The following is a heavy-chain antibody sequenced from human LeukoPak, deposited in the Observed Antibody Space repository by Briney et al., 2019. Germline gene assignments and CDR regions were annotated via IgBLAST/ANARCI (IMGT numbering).Heavy chain of an antibody. CDR2: INHSGGT. J-gene: IGHJ4*02. Sequence: SETLSLTCAVYGGSFSGYYWSWSRQRPGEGLEWMGEINHSGGTNYNPSLKSRVAISVDTSKNKFSLKLSSVTAADTAVYYCARKRITIFGVVINGFDYWGQGTLVTVSP. D-gene: IGHD3-3*01. V-gene: IGHV4-34*01. CDR3: ARKRITIFGVVINGFDY. CDR1: GGSFSGYY.